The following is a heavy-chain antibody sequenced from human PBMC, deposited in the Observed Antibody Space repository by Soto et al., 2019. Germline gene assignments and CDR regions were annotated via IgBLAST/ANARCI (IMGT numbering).Heavy chain of an antibody. CDR3: ARQTYSGYIYYYYGMDV. CDR2: IDPSDSYT. V-gene: IGHV5-10-1*01. Sequence: AGESLKISCKGSGYSFTSYWISWVRQMPGKGLEWMGRIDPSDSYTNYSPSFQGHVTISADKSISTAYLQWSSLKASDTAMYYCARQTYSGYIYYYYGMDVWGQGTTVTVSS. J-gene: IGHJ6*02. CDR1: GYSFTSYW. D-gene: IGHD5-12*01.